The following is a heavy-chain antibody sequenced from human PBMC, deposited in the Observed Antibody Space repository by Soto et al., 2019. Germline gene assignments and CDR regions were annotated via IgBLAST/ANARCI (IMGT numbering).Heavy chain of an antibody. Sequence: GASVKVSCKASGGTFSSYAISWVRQAPGQGLEWMGGIIPIFGTANYAQKFQGRVTIIADESTSTAYMELSSLRSEDTAVYYCARDSGYYPRYYYYMDVWGKGTKVTVSS. CDR3: ARDSGYYPRYYYYMDV. D-gene: IGHD3-22*01. CDR2: IIPIFGTA. V-gene: IGHV1-69*13. J-gene: IGHJ6*03. CDR1: GGTFSSYA.